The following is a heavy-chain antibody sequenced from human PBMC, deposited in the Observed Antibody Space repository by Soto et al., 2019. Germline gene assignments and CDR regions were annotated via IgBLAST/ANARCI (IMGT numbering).Heavy chain of an antibody. CDR1: GFTLSSYA. J-gene: IGHJ4*02. CDR3: ASDPGHGVNAYYTFDS. V-gene: IGHV3-30-3*01. CDR2: VSGAGTST. D-gene: IGHD3-3*01. Sequence: QVQLVESGGGVVQPGRSLRLSCAASGFTLSSYAMHWVRQAPGKGLEWVAVVSGAGTSTYYADSVRGRFTIARDNSKDTVYLQLISLRTEDTAVYHCASDPGHGVNAYYTFDSWGQGTLVTVSS.